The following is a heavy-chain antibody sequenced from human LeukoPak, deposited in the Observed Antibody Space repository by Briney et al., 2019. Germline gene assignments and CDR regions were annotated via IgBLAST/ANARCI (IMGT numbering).Heavy chain of an antibody. J-gene: IGHJ5*02. CDR1: GDSTNFYN. CDR2: IYYSGNI. Sequence: SETLSLTCAVSGDSTNFYNGFWIRKPPEKGLEWIGHIYYSGNINYNPSLESRVTISIDTSRNQFSLNLTSVIAADTAVYYCARGGTSCTSTSCSTWFNPWGQGTLVTVSS. CDR3: ARGGTSCTSTSCSTWFNP. V-gene: IGHV4-59*01. D-gene: IGHD2-2*01.